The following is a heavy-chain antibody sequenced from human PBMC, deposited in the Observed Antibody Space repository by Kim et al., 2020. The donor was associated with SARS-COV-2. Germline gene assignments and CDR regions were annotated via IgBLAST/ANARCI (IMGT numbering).Heavy chain of an antibody. Sequence: STFCADSVKDRFTISRDNSKNTIFLQLTSLRAEDTALYYCARESSRRADYWGQGTLVTVSS. CDR2: ST. D-gene: IGHD2-2*01. V-gene: IGHV3-23*01. CDR3: ARESSRRADY. J-gene: IGHJ4*02.